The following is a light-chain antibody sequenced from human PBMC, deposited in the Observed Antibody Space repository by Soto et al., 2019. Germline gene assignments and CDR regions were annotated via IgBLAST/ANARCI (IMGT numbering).Light chain of an antibody. CDR2: GES. V-gene: IGKV3-15*01. CDR3: QHYNNWPPLFT. Sequence: EIVMTQSPATLYVSPGERVTLSCRASQTISNNLAWYQQKPGQAPRLLIYGESTRATGIPARFSGSGSGTEFTLTISSLQSEDFAVYFCQHYNNWPPLFTFGPGTKVDIK. CDR1: QTISNN. J-gene: IGKJ3*01.